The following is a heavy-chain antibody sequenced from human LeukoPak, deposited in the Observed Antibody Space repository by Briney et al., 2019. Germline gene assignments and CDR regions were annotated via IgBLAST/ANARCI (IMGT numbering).Heavy chain of an antibody. J-gene: IGHJ6*03. CDR3: ASTYYYDSSGYYPRGYYYYYYMDV. V-gene: IGHV1-2*02. CDR2: INPNSGGT. CDR1: GYTFTGYY. D-gene: IGHD3-22*01. Sequence: ASVKVSCTASGYTFTGYYMHWVRQAPGQGLEWMGWINPNSGGTNYAQKFQGRVTMTRDTSISTAYMELSRLRSDDTAVYYCASTYYYDSSGYYPRGYYYYYYMDVWGKGTTVTVSS.